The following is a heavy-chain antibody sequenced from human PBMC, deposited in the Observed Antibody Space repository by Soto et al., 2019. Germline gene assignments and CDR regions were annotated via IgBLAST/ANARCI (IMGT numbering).Heavy chain of an antibody. CDR2: IIPIFNTA. J-gene: IGHJ6*02. V-gene: IGHV1-69*05. Sequence: GASVKVSCKASGGTFSNYAISWVRQVPGQGLEWMGGIIPIFNTANYAQKFQGRVTITRDTSASTAYMELSSLRSEDTAVYYCARSLEKKGPKALNYYYGMDVWGQGTTVTVSS. CDR3: ARSLEKKGPKALNYYYGMDV. CDR1: GGTFSNYA.